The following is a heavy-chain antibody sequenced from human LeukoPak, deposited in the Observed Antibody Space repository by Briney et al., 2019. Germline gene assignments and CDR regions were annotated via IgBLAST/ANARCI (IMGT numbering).Heavy chain of an antibody. J-gene: IGHJ4*02. V-gene: IGHV4-30-2*01. CDR1: GGSISSGGYS. CDR2: IYHSGST. CDR3: ARGADPKYSGYQDFDY. D-gene: IGHD5-12*01. Sequence: SETLSLTCAVSGGSISSGGYSWGWIRQPPGKGLEWIGYIYHSGSTYYNPSLKSRVTISVDRSKTQFSLKLSSVTAADTAVYYCARGADPKYSGYQDFDYWGQGTLVTVSS.